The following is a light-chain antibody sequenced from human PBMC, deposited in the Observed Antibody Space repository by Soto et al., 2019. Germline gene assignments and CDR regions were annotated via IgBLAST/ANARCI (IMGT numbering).Light chain of an antibody. CDR3: QQYNNWPPIT. Sequence: EIVMTQSPATLSLSPGDRAALSCRASQSVRSYLAWYQQKPGQAPRLLIYDASNRATGIPARFSGSGSGTEFTLTISSLQSEDFAVYYCQQYNNWPPITFGQGTRLEIK. CDR1: QSVRSY. V-gene: IGKV3D-15*01. CDR2: DAS. J-gene: IGKJ5*01.